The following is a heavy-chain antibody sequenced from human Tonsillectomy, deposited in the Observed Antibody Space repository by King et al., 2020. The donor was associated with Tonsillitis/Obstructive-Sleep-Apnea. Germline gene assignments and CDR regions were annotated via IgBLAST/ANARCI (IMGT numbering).Heavy chain of an antibody. CDR2: ISYDGSNK. CDR1: GFTFSSYA. J-gene: IGHJ4*02. V-gene: IGHV3-30*04. Sequence: VQLVQSGGGVVQPGRSLRLSCAASGFTFSSYAMHWVRQAPGKGLEWVAVISYDGSNKYYADSVKGRFTISRDNSKNTLYLQMNSLRAEDTAVYYCARDQDTAMVYYFDQLGQGTLVTVSS. CDR3: ARDQDTAMVYYFDQ. D-gene: IGHD5-18*01.